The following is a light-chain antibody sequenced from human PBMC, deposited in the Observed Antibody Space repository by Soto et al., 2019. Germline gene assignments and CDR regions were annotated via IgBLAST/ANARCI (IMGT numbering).Light chain of an antibody. Sequence: DIQLTQSPSFLSGSVGDRVTITCRASQGISSSLAWYQQKPGKAPKLLIYAASTLQSGVPSRFSGSGSGTEFTLTISSLQPEDFATYYCQQLNSYPRTFGPGTKVDIK. CDR1: QGISSS. CDR3: QQLNSYPRT. J-gene: IGKJ3*01. CDR2: AAS. V-gene: IGKV1-9*01.